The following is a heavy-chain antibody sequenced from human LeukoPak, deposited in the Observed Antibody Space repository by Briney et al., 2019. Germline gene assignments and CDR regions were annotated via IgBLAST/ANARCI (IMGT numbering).Heavy chain of an antibody. J-gene: IGHJ4*02. V-gene: IGHV4-39*01. CDR3: ARLVFGGGSCPAEFDY. CDR2: IYYSGST. D-gene: IGHD2-15*01. CDR1: GGSISSGGHY. Sequence: PSETLSLTCIVSGGSISSGGHYWGWIRQPPGKGLEWIGSIYYSGSTYYNPSLNSRVTIFIDMSKNQFSLKLSSVTATDTAVYYCARLVFGGGSCPAEFDYWGQGTLVTVSS.